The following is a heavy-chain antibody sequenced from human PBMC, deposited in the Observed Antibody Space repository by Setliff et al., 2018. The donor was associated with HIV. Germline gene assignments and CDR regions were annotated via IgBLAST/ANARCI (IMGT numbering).Heavy chain of an antibody. CDR2: IYDSGNT. CDR3: ARGHTKVRGATYGMEV. Sequence: PSETLSLTCTVSGGSICDYFWNWIRQPPGKGLEWIGYIYDSGNTNYNPSLESRVSISVDTSKKQFSLELNSVTAAGTAVYYCARGHTKVRGATYGMEVWGQGTTVTVSS. D-gene: IGHD3-10*01. J-gene: IGHJ6*02. CDR1: GGSICDYF. V-gene: IGHV4-59*01.